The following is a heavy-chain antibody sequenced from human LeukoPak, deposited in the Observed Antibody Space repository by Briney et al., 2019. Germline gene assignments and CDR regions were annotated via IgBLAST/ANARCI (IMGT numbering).Heavy chain of an antibody. J-gene: IGHJ3*02. V-gene: IGHV3-7*01. Sequence: GGSLRLSCAASGFTFSSYAMSWVRQAPGKGLEWVANIKQDGSEKYYVDSVKGRFTISRDNAKNSLYLQMNSLRAEDTAVYYCAESLEPDAFDIWGQGTMVTVSS. D-gene: IGHD1-14*01. CDR2: IKQDGSEK. CDR3: AESLEPDAFDI. CDR1: GFTFSSYA.